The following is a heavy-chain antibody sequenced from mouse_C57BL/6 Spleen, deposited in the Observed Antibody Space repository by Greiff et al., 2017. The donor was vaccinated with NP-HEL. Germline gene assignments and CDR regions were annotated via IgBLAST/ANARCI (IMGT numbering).Heavy chain of an antibody. CDR1: GYTFTSYW. CDR3: ARGSVPTTGGDFDY. V-gene: IGHV1-52*01. Sequence: QVQLQQPGAELVRPGSSVKLSCKASGYTFTSYWMHWVKQRPIQGLEWIGNIDPSDSETHYNQKFKDKATLTVDKSSSTAYMQLSSLTSEDSAVYYCARGSVPTTGGDFDYWGQGTTLTVSS. CDR2: IDPSDSET. D-gene: IGHD2-12*01. J-gene: IGHJ2*01.